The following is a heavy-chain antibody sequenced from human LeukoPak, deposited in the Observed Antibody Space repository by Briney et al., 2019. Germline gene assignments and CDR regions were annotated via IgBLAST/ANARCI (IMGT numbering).Heavy chain of an antibody. CDR1: GGSIRNYY. CDR2: ISYSGST. Sequence: SETLSLTCTVSGGSIRNYYWSWIRQPPGKGLEWIGYISYSGSTNYSPSLKSRVTISVDTSKNQFSLKLSSVTAADTAVYYCARGVRSIAVAGRHFDYWGQGTLVTVSS. D-gene: IGHD6-19*01. CDR3: ARGVRSIAVAGRHFDY. J-gene: IGHJ4*02. V-gene: IGHV4-59*01.